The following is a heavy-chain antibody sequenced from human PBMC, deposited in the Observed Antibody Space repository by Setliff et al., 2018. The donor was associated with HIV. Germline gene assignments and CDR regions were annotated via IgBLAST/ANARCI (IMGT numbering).Heavy chain of an antibody. CDR1: GGSISSGGYF. D-gene: IGHD2-15*01. J-gene: IGHJ2*01. CDR3: ARESRVVEGSAYWYFDL. CDR2: IYYGGNT. Sequence: SETLSLTCTVSGGSISSGGYFWSWIRQHPGKGLEWIGIIYYGGNTYYNPSLKSRVAMSVDTSKNQFSLKLNSVTAADTAMYYCARESRVVEGSAYWYFDLWGRGTLVTVSS. V-gene: IGHV4-31*03.